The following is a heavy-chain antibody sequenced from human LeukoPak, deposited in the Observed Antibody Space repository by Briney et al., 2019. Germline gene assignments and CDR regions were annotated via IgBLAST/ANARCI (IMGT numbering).Heavy chain of an antibody. J-gene: IGHJ4*02. CDR1: GGSISSYY. D-gene: IGHD3-22*01. Sequence: SETLSLTCTVSGGSISSYYWSWIRQPPGKGLEWIGYIYYSGSTNYNPSLKSRVTISVDTSKNQFSLKLSSVTTADTAVYYCAREYYYDSSGYQEYYFDYWGQGTLVTVSS. CDR3: AREYYYDSSGYQEYYFDY. CDR2: IYYSGST. V-gene: IGHV4-59*01.